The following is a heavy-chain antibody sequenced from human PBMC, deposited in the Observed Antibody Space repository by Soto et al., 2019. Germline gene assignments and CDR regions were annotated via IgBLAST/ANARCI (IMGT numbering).Heavy chain of an antibody. CDR2: IWNDASNK. CDR1: GFAFSTYG. J-gene: IGHJ3*02. CDR3: ATELRWNETFAM. V-gene: IGHV3-33*03. D-gene: IGHD3-3*01. Sequence: QVQLVESGGGVVKPGRSLRLSCTASGFAFSTYGMHWVRQAPGKGLEWVGMIWNDASNKYYAGSVKGRFTIYRDNSKNTLNLQMNSLRAEDTSVYYCATELRWNETFAMWGRGTTVTGSS.